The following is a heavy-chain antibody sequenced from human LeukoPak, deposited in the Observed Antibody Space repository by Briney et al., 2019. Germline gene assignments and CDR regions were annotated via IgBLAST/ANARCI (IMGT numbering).Heavy chain of an antibody. V-gene: IGHV3-30*02. J-gene: IGHJ3*02. CDR3: AKAPPPGESTSFGAFDI. CDR2: IRYDGSNK. Sequence: TGGSLRLSCAASGFTFSSYGMHWVRQAPGKGLELVAFIRYDGSNKYYADSVKGRFTISRDNSKNTLYLQMNSLRAEDTAVYYCAKAPPPGESTSFGAFDIWGQGTMVTVSS. CDR1: GFTFSSYG. D-gene: IGHD3-10*01.